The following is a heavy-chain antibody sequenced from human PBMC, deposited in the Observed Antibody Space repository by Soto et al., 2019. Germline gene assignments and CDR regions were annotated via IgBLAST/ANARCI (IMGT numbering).Heavy chain of an antibody. Sequence: QVQLVESGGGVVQPGRSLRLSCAASGFTFSSYGMHWVRQAPGKGLEWVAVIWYDGSNKYYADSVKGRFTISRDNSKNTLYLQMNSLRAEDTAVYYCARESIAAAGTHYYGMDVWGQGTTVTVSS. V-gene: IGHV3-33*01. CDR1: GFTFSSYG. CDR2: IWYDGSNK. J-gene: IGHJ6*02. CDR3: ARESIAAAGTHYYGMDV. D-gene: IGHD6-13*01.